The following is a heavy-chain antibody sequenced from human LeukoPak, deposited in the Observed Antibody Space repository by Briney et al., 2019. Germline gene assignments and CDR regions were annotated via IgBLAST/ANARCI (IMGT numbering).Heavy chain of an antibody. Sequence: GGSLRLSCAASGFTFDDYAMHWVRQAPGKGLEWVSGISWNSGSIGYADSVKGRFTISRDNAKNSLYLQMNSLRAEDTALYYCAKGIRGSKRYYYYYMDVWGKGTTVTVSS. V-gene: IGHV3-9*01. CDR1: GFTFDDYA. J-gene: IGHJ6*03. CDR2: ISWNSGSI. CDR3: AKGIRGSKRYYYYYMDV. D-gene: IGHD2/OR15-2a*01.